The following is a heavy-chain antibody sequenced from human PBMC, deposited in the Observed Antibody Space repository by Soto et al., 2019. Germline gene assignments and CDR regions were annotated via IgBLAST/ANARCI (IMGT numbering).Heavy chain of an antibody. CDR1: GYTFRSYG. CDR2: ISAYNGDT. Sequence: ASVKVSCKASGYTFRSYGMSWVRQAPGKGLEWVGWISAYNGDTHYAPKFQDRITLTTETSTDTAYMELRSLRLDDTAVYYCARDWSRYYDNSGLIWFYWGQGSLVTVSS. V-gene: IGHV1-18*04. CDR3: ARDWSRYYDNSGLIWFY. D-gene: IGHD3-22*01. J-gene: IGHJ4*02.